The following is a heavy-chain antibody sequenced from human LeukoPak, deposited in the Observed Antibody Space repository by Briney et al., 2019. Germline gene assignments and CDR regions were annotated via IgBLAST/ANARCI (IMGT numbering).Heavy chain of an antibody. CDR3: ARVGDYGDYGRLFDY. CDR1: GYTFTGYY. D-gene: IGHD4-17*01. Sequence: ASVKVSCKASGYTFTGYYMHWVRQAPGQGLEWMGWINPNSGGTNYAQKFQGRVTMTRDTPISTAYMELSRLRSDDTAVYYCARVGDYGDYGRLFDYWGQGTLVTVSS. CDR2: INPNSGGT. J-gene: IGHJ4*02. V-gene: IGHV1-2*02.